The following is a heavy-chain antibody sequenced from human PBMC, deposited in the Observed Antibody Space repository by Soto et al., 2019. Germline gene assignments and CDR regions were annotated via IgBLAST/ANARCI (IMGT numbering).Heavy chain of an antibody. CDR1: GDSVSSNSAA. J-gene: IGHJ6*04. CDR2: TYYRSKWYS. V-gene: IGHV6-1*01. CDR3: QRVNTGGYSGGWSKNYYYSYGRDV. Sequence: QTLSLTCAISGDSVSSNSAAWNWIRQSPWRGLEWLGRTYYRSKWYSDYAVSVKSRITINPDTSKNQFSVQLNSVTPWDTAVYYCQRVNTGGYSGGWSKNYYYSYGRDVGGKGTRAPVSS. D-gene: IGHD6-19*01.